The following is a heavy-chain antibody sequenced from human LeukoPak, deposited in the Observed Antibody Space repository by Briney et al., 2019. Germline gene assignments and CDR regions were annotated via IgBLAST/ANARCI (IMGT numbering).Heavy chain of an antibody. Sequence: GESLKISCKGSGYSFTSDWIGWVRQMPGKGLGWVGIMYPGESDTRYSPSFQGQVTISVDKSISTAYLQWSSLKASDTAMYDCGRHLYGGNAAIDYWGQGTLVTVSS. V-gene: IGHV5-51*01. CDR2: MYPGESDT. CDR1: GYSFTSDW. D-gene: IGHD4-23*01. CDR3: GRHLYGGNAAIDY. J-gene: IGHJ4*02.